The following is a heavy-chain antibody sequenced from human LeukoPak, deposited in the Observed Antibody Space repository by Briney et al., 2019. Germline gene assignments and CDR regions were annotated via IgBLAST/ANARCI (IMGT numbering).Heavy chain of an antibody. J-gene: IGHJ4*02. CDR1: GGTFNNYV. V-gene: IGHV1-69*13. CDR3: ARVKPLISGAITLPNDL. D-gene: IGHD1-20*01. Sequence: SVKVSCKASGGTFNNYVFSWVRQAPGQGLEWMGGISPISGTVNYAQRFQGRVTITADESTTTAYMELSSLRSDDTAMYYCARVKPLISGAITLPNDLWGQGTLVAVSS. CDR2: ISPISGTV.